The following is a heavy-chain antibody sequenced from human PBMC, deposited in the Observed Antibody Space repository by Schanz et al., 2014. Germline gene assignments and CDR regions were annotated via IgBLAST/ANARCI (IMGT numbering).Heavy chain of an antibody. D-gene: IGHD3-10*01. J-gene: IGHJ3*02. CDR2: ISASGGTT. Sequence: MQLVESGGGLVQPGGSLRLSCAASGFTFSAYAMTWVRQIPGKGLEWVSAISASGGTTYYADSVKGRFTISRDNSKNTLYLQMNSLRAEDTAVYYCAKGRFGELSAFDIWGQGTMVTVSS. CDR1: GFTFSAYA. CDR3: AKGRFGELSAFDI. V-gene: IGHV3-23*04.